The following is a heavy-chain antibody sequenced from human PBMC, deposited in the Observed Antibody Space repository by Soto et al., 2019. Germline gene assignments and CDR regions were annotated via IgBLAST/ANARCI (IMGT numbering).Heavy chain of an antibody. CDR2: IIPIFGTA. V-gene: IGHV1-69*13. J-gene: IGHJ4*02. CDR1: GGTFSSYA. Sequence: SVKVSCKASGGTFSSYAISWVRQAPGQGLEWMGGIIPIFGTANYAQKFQGRVTITADESTSTAYMELSSLRSEDTAVYYCAREDGPPPHSYFDYWGQGTLVTVS. CDR3: AREDGPPPHSYFDY.